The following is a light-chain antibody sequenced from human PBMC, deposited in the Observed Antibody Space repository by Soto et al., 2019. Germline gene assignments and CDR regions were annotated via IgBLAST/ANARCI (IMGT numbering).Light chain of an antibody. CDR1: QSISSSY. V-gene: IGKV3D-7*01. Sequence: EVGLKKSPATLSLSPGEGATLSCRVSQSISSSYLSWYQQRPGQAPRLLIYGASTRATGIPARFSGSGRGSGTDFTLTISSLQPEDFAVYYCQQDYNLPITFGQGTRLEIK. J-gene: IGKJ5*01. CDR2: GAS. CDR3: QQDYNLPIT.